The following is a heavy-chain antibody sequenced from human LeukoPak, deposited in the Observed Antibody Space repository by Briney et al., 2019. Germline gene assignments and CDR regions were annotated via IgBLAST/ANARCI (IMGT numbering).Heavy chain of an antibody. CDR2: IKQDGSEK. CDR3: AREVPSGYGLWYGMDV. CDR1: GFTFSSYW. J-gene: IGHJ6*02. D-gene: IGHD5-12*01. Sequence: GGSLRLSCAASGFTFSSYWMSWVRQAPGKGLEWVANIKQDGSEKYYVDSVKGRFTISRDNAKNSLYLQMNSLRAEDTAVYYCAREVPSGYGLWYGMDVWGQGTTVTVSS. V-gene: IGHV3-7*01.